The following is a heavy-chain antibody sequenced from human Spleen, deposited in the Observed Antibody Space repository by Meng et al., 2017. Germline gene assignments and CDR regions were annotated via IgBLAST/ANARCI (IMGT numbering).Heavy chain of an antibody. V-gene: IGHV3-7*01. CDR3: VTDRANLFDY. J-gene: IGHJ4*02. CDR2: INEDGSEK. CDR1: EFTFSSYW. Sequence: GESLKISCAASEFTFSSYWMSWVRQAPGKGLEWVANINEDGSEKYYVDSVRGRFTISRDNAKNSLYLQMNGLSAEDTAVFYCVTDRANLFDYWGQGTLVTSPQ.